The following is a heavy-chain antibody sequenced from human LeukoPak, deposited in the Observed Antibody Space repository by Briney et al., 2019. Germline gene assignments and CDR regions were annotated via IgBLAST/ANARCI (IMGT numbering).Heavy chain of an antibody. Sequence: SQTLSLTCTVSGGSISSGSYYWSWIRQPAGRGLEWLGRIYTSGSTNYNPSLKSRVTISVDTSKNQFSRKLSSVPAADTAVYYYATARLYYYDSSGYYDYWGQGTLATVSS. J-gene: IGHJ4*02. CDR1: GGSISSGSYY. CDR2: IYTSGST. CDR3: ATARLYYYDSSGYYDY. D-gene: IGHD3-22*01. V-gene: IGHV4-61*02.